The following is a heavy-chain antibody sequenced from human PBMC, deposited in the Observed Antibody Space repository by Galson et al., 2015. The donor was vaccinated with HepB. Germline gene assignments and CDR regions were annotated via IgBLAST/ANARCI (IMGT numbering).Heavy chain of an antibody. CDR3: ARAAGRKYHDFWSGYGWFFDL. Sequence: SLRLSCAASGLTFTNYAIHWVRQAPGKGLEWVTFTSYDGTTKGYADSVKGRFTISRDNSENTVYLQMSSLRPEDTAIYYCARAAGRKYHDFWSGYGWFFDLWGRGTRLTVSS. CDR1: GLTFTNYA. CDR2: TSYDGTTK. D-gene: IGHD3-3*01. J-gene: IGHJ2*01. V-gene: IGHV3-30-3*01.